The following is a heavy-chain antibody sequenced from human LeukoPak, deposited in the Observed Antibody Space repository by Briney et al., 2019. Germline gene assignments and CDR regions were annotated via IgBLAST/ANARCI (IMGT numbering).Heavy chain of an antibody. CDR1: GGSIRSYS. CDR3: ARYGLGIRGFDP. J-gene: IGHJ5*02. CDR2: IYYSGST. D-gene: IGHD7-27*01. Sequence: PSETLSLTCTVSGGSIRSYSWSWIRQPPGKGLEWIGYIYYSGSTNYNPSLQSRVTISVDTSKNQFSLKLSSVTAADAALYYCARYGLGIRGFDPWGQGTLVTVSS. V-gene: IGHV4-59*01.